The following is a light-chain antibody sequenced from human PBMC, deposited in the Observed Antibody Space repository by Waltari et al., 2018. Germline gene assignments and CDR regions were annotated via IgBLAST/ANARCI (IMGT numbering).Light chain of an antibody. CDR1: QGISSN. Sequence: IQLTQSPSSLSASVGDRVTITCRASQGISSNLAWYPQKPGKAPKLLISAASTLQSGVPLRFSGSGSGTDFTLTISSLQPEDFATYYCQQLNSYPITFGQGTRLEIK. V-gene: IGKV1-9*01. CDR2: AAS. J-gene: IGKJ5*01. CDR3: QQLNSYPIT.